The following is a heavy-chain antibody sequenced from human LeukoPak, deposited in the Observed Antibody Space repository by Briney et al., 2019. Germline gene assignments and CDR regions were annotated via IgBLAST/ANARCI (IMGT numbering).Heavy chain of an antibody. CDR3: AKDQVGATSSDDY. D-gene: IGHD1-26*01. CDR1: GFTFSSYG. CDR2: ISYHGSNK. V-gene: IGHV3-30*18. J-gene: IGHJ4*02. Sequence: AGGSLRLSCAASGFTFSSYGMHWVRQAPGKGLEWVAVISYHGSNKYYADSVKGRFTISRDNSKNTLYLQMNSLRADDTAVYYCAKDQVGATSSDDYWGQGTLVTVSS.